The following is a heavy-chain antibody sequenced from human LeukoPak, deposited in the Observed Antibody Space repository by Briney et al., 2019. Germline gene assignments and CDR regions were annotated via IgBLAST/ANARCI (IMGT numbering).Heavy chain of an antibody. CDR3: ARYGGYSYGYDY. CDR2: IYTSGST. J-gene: IGHJ4*02. CDR1: GGSISSGSYY. V-gene: IGHV4-61*02. Sequence: SQTLSLTCTVSGGSISSGSYYWSWIRQPAGKGLEWIGRIYTSGSTNYNPSLKSRVTISVDTSKNRFSLKLSSVTAADTAAYYCARYGGYSYGYDYWGQGTLVTVSS. D-gene: IGHD5-18*01.